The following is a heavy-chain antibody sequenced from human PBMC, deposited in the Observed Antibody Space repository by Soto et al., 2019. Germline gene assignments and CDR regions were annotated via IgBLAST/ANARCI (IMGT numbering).Heavy chain of an antibody. Sequence: EVQLVESGGGLVKPGGYLRLSCAASGFTFSTYSMTWVRQAPGRGLVWVSSIRSSGYYILYADSVKGRFTSSRDNAKNSLYLQMTSLRAEDTAVYYCARGEGYGSVYYFDYWGQGTLVTVSS. CDR1: GFTFSTYS. CDR3: ARGEGYGSVYYFDY. J-gene: IGHJ4*02. D-gene: IGHD3-10*01. CDR2: IRSSGYYI. V-gene: IGHV3-21*01.